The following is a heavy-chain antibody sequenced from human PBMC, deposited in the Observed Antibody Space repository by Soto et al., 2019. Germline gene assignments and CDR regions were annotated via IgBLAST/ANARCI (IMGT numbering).Heavy chain of an antibody. V-gene: IGHV3-23*01. Sequence: EVQLLESWGGLVQPGGSLRLSCAASGFTFSSYAMSWVRQAPGKALEGVSAISGSGGSTYYADSVKGRFTISRDNSKNTLYLQMKSLRAEDTAVYYCAKSSDIVGVPAAHTFDYWGQGTLVTVSS. D-gene: IGHD2-2*01. J-gene: IGHJ4*02. CDR1: GFTFSSYA. CDR3: AKSSDIVGVPAAHTFDY. CDR2: ISGSGGST.